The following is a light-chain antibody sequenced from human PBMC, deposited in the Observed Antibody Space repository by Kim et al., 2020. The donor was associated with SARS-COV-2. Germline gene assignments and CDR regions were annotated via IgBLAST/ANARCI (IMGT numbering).Light chain of an antibody. Sequence: EIVMTQSPATLSVSPGDRATLSCRASQSISRSLAWYQQKPGQAPRLLIYNASTRTTGIPARFSGGGSGTEFTLTISSLQFEDFAVYYCQQYNNWPPSWTFGQGTKVDIK. CDR1: QSISRS. V-gene: IGKV3-15*01. CDR3: QQYNNWPPSWT. J-gene: IGKJ1*01. CDR2: NAS.